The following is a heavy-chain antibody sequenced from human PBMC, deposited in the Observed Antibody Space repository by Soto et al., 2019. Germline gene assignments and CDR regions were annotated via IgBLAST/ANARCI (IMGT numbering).Heavy chain of an antibody. J-gene: IGHJ6*02. CDR1: GYSFSDYG. CDR3: ARYGYSRGWYLGTGMDV. CDR2: ISTYNGNT. V-gene: IGHV1-18*04. D-gene: IGHD6-19*01. Sequence: QVKLVQSGAEVKKPGASLKVSCQASGYSFSDYGIAWVRQAPGQGLAWVGWISTYNGNTNYAQKFQGRVTMTTDTSANTAYMELRSLRSDDTAMYYCARYGYSRGWYLGTGMDVWGQGTPGTVSS.